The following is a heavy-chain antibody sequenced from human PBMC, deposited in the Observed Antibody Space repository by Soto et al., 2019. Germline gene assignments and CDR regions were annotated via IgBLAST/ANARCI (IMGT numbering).Heavy chain of an antibody. CDR2: IYPGDSDT. V-gene: IGHV5-51*01. CDR1: GYSFTSYW. CDR3: ARHGEYQLPLPYYMDV. J-gene: IGHJ6*03. Sequence: GESLKISCKGSGYSFTSYWIGWVRQMPGKGLEWMGIIYPGDSDTRYSPSLQGQVTISADKSISTAYLQWSSLKASDTAMYYCARHGEYQLPLPYYMDVWGKGTTVTVSS. D-gene: IGHD2-2*01.